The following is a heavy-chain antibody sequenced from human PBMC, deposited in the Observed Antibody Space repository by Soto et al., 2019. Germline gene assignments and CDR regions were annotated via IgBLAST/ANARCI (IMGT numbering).Heavy chain of an antibody. J-gene: IGHJ4*02. D-gene: IGHD3-3*01. CDR3: ATTLSMYYDFWSGYPHPYFDY. CDR2: MNPNSGNT. CDR1: GYTFTSYD. Sequence: ASVKVSCKASGYTFTSYDINWVRQATGQGLEWMGWMNPNSGNTGYAQKFQGRVTMTRNTSISTAYMELSSLRSEDTAVYYCATTLSMYYDFWSGYPHPYFDYWGQGTLVTVSS. V-gene: IGHV1-8*01.